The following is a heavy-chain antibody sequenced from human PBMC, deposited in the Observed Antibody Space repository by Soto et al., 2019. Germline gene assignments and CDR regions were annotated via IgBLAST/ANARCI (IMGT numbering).Heavy chain of an antibody. CDR3: ARGIRIAAGDYYYYGMDV. Sequence: GASVKVSCKASGYTFTSYYMHWVRQAPGQGLEWMGIINPSGGSTSYAQKFQGRVTMTRDTSTSTVYMELSSLRSEDTAVYYCARGIRIAAGDYYYYGMDVWGQGTTVTVSS. V-gene: IGHV1-46*01. CDR2: INPSGGST. CDR1: GYTFTSYY. D-gene: IGHD6-6*01. J-gene: IGHJ6*02.